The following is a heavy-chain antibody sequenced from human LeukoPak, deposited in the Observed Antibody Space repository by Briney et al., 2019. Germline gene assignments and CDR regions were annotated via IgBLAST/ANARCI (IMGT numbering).Heavy chain of an antibody. CDR3: ARDRSSGWYIWFDP. CDR2: RYYRFKWYN. V-gene: IGHV6-1*01. D-gene: IGHD6-19*01. Sequence: SQTLSLTCAISGDSVSSNNVAWDWIRQSPSRGLEWLGRRYYRFKWYNEYAASVKSRITNNPDTSKNQFSLQLNSVTPEDSAMYYCARDRSSGWYIWFDPWGQRTLVTVSS. CDR1: GDSVSSNNVA. J-gene: IGHJ5*02.